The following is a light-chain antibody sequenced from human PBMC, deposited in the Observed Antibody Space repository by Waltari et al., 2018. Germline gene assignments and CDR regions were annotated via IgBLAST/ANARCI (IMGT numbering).Light chain of an antibody. Sequence: EIVLTQSPGTLSLSPGERAPLSCRASQGVRGTLAWYQQKPGQPPRLLIYAASIRATGIPDRFSGSGSGTDFTLTISRLEPEDFAVYYCQHYVRLPVTFGQGTKVEIK. V-gene: IGKV3-20*01. CDR1: QGVRGT. J-gene: IGKJ1*01. CDR3: QHYVRLPVT. CDR2: AAS.